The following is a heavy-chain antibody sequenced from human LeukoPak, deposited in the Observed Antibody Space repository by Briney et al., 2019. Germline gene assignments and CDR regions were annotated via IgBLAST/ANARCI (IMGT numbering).Heavy chain of an antibody. V-gene: IGHV4-34*01. J-gene: IGHJ4*02. CDR1: GGSFSGYA. D-gene: IGHD3-10*01. Sequence: SETLSLTCDLYGGSFSGYAWHWIRQPPGKGLEWIGEINHSGSTNYNPSLKSRVTMSVDTSKNQFSLKLSSVTAADTAVYYCARGLSGGSYFAYWGQGTLVTVSS. CDR3: ARGLSGGSYFAY. CDR2: INHSGST.